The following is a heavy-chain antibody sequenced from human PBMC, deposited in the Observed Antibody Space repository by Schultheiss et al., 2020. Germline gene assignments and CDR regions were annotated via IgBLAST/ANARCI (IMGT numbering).Heavy chain of an antibody. CDR2: IWYDGSNK. V-gene: IGHV3-33*08. D-gene: IGHD5-18*01. Sequence: SLRLSFAASGFTFSGSAMHWVRQASGKGLEWVAVIWYDGSNKYYADSVKGRFTISRDNSKNTLYLQMNSLRAEDTAVYYCAREKGAMAHYGMDVWGQGTTVTVSS. J-gene: IGHJ6*02. CDR3: AREKGAMAHYGMDV. CDR1: GFTFSGSA.